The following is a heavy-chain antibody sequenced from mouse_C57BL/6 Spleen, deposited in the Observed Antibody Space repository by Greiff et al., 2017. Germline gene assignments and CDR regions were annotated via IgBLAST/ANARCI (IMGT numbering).Heavy chain of an antibody. CDR1: GYTFTSYW. CDR3: ARSYYSNYDAMDY. J-gene: IGHJ4*01. CDR2: IYPGSGST. V-gene: IGHV1-55*01. Sequence: QVQLQQPGAELVKPGASVKMSCKASGYTFTSYWITWVKQRPGQGLEWIGDIYPGSGSTTYNEKFKSKATLTVDTSSSTAYMQLSSLTSEDSAVYYCARSYYSNYDAMDYWGQGTSVTVSS. D-gene: IGHD2-5*01.